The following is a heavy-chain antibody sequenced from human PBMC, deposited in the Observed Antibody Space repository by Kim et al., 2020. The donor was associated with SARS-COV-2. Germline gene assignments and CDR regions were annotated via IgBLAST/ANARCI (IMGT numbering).Heavy chain of an antibody. CDR3: ATCYGSGSYCDY. Sequence: SVKVSCKASGGTFSSYAISWVRQAPGQGLEWMGRIIPILGIANYAQKFQGRVTITADKSTSTAYMELSSLRSEDTAVYYCATCYGSGSYCDYWGQGTLVTVSS. CDR2: IIPILGIA. D-gene: IGHD3-10*01. CDR1: GGTFSSYA. V-gene: IGHV1-69*04. J-gene: IGHJ4*02.